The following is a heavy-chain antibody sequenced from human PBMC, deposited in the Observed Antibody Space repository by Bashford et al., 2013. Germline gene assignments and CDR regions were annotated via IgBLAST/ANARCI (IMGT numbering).Heavy chain of an antibody. CDR1: GFTFDDYA. D-gene: IGHD2-2*01. CDR2: ISWNSGSI. CDR3: AKDAAITGSSPYYYDY. Sequence: SLRLSCAASGFTFDDYAMHWVRQVPGKGLEWVSGISWNSGSIAYADSVKGRFTISRDNAKNSLYLQMNSLRAEDTALYYCAKDAAITGSSPYYYDYWGQGTLVTVSS. V-gene: IGHV3-9*01. J-gene: IGHJ4*02.